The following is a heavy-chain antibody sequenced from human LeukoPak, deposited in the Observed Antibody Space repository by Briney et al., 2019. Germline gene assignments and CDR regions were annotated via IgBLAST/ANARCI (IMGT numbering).Heavy chain of an antibody. Sequence: ASVKVSCKASGYTFTGYYMHWVRQAPGQGLEWMGWINPNSGGTNYAQKLQGRVTMTTDTSTSTAYMELRSLRSDDTAVYYCARGIGSSSWYPYYMDVWGKGTTVTISS. CDR1: GYTFTGYY. CDR2: INPNSGGT. V-gene: IGHV1-2*02. D-gene: IGHD6-13*01. CDR3: ARGIGSSSWYPYYMDV. J-gene: IGHJ6*03.